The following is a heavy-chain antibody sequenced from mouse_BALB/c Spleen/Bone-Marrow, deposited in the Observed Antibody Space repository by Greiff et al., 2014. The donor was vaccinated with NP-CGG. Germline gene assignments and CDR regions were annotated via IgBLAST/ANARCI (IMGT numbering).Heavy chain of an antibody. CDR3: ARRDYRYDEGVDY. J-gene: IGHJ4*01. CDR1: GYSFTGYT. Sequence: VQLQQSGPELVKPGASMKISCKASGYSFTGYTMNWVKQSHVKNLEWIGLINPYNGGTSYNQKFKGKATLTVDKSSSTAYMELLSLTSEDSAVYYCARRDYRYDEGVDYWGQGTSVTVSS. V-gene: IGHV1-26*01. CDR2: INPYNGGT. D-gene: IGHD2-14*01.